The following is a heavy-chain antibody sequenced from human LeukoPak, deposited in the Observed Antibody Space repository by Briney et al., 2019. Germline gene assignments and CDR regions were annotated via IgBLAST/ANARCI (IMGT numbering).Heavy chain of an antibody. CDR2: IHHSGDT. V-gene: IGHV4-38-2*01. CDR3: ARFNRLIRYGGWFDP. D-gene: IGHD3-9*01. J-gene: IGHJ5*02. CDR1: GFSISIGYY. Sequence: PSDTLSLTYAVSGFSISIGYYWGWIRRAPGKGLEWIGSIHHSGDTDYNPSLTSQVSISLHTSRNQFSLQLRSVTAADTALYYCARFNRLIRYGGWFDPWGEGTLVTVSS.